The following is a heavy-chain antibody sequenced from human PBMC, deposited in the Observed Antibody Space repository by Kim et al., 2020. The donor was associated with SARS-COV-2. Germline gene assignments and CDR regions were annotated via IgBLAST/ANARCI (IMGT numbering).Heavy chain of an antibody. CDR3: ARDGGGYFDL. D-gene: IGHD3-10*01. Sequence: NKCNADPVKGRFTISRDNTKNTLYLQMNSLGAEDTAVYYCARDGGGYFDLWGRGTLVTVSS. V-gene: IGHV3-30*01. CDR2: NK. J-gene: IGHJ2*01.